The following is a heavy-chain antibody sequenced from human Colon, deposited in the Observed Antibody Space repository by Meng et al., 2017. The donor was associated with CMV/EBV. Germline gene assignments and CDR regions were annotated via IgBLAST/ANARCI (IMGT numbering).Heavy chain of an antibody. CDR1: GFTFSSYS. J-gene: IGHJ4*02. CDR2: ISSSSSTI. V-gene: IGHV3-48*04. D-gene: IGHD1-1*01. Sequence: GESLKISCAASGFTFSSYSMNWVRQAPGKGLEWVSYISSSSSTIYYADSVKGRFTISRDHAKNSLYLQMNSLRAEDTAVYYCARGGGYNWNGRPYYFDYWGQGTLVTVSS. CDR3: ARGGGYNWNGRPYYFDY.